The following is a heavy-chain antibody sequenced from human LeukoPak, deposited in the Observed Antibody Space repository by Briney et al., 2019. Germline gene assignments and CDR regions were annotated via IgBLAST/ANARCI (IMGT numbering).Heavy chain of an antibody. CDR1: GFTFSSYW. Sequence: GGSLRLSCAASGFTFSSYWMHWVRHAPGKGLVWVSRINSDGSSTSYADSVKGRFTISRDNAKNTLYLQMNSLRAEDTAVYYCARSEYYYDSSGYSYYFDYWGQGTLVTVSS. V-gene: IGHV3-74*01. CDR2: INSDGSST. CDR3: ARSEYYYDSSGYSYYFDY. J-gene: IGHJ4*02. D-gene: IGHD3-22*01.